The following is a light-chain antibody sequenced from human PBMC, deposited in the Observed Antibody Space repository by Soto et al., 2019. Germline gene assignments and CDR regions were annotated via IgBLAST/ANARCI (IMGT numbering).Light chain of an antibody. J-gene: IGKJ4*01. CDR1: QSLLHSDGYNY. CDR3: MQALQTPVT. Sequence: EIVLTQSSLSLPVTPGEPASISCRSSQSLLHSDGYNYLDWYLQKPGQSPQLLIYSGSHRASGVPDRFSGSGSGTDVTLKLSRVEVEDVGNYYCMQALQTPVTFGGGTKVEI. V-gene: IGKV2-28*01. CDR2: SGS.